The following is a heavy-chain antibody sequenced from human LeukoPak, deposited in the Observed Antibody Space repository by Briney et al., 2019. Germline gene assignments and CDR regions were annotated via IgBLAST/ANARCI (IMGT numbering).Heavy chain of an antibody. V-gene: IGHV3-30*04. Sequence: GRSLRLSCAASGFTFSSYAMHWVRQAPGKGLEWVAVLSYHGSNKHYADSVKGRFIISRDNSKSTLYLQMNSLTTEDTAVYYCARGDFRLEMSTTIAFDVWGQGTMVTVPS. D-gene: IGHD1-1*01. CDR3: ARGDFRLEMSTTIAFDV. J-gene: IGHJ3*01. CDR1: GFTFSSYA. CDR2: LSYHGSNK.